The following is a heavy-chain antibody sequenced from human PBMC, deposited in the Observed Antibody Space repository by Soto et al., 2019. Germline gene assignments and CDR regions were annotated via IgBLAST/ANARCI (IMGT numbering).Heavy chain of an antibody. Sequence: EVQLVESGGGLVQPGGSLRLSCAASGFTFRSSWMYWVHQTPGKGPVWVSCINGDGSVIYYADSVKGRFTISRDNARDTLYLQMNSLTTEDSAVYYCVRDIRWGQGTLVSVSS. CDR3: VRDIR. V-gene: IGHV3-74*01. CDR2: INGDGSVI. CDR1: GFTFRSSW. J-gene: IGHJ4*02.